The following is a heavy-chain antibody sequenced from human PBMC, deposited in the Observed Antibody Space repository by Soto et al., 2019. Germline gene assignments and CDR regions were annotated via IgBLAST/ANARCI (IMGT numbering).Heavy chain of an antibody. V-gene: IGHV1-69*13. Sequence: ASVKVSCKASGGTFSSYAISWVRQAPGQGLEWMGGIIPIFGTANYAQKFQGRVTITADESTSTAYMELSSLRSEDTAVYYCARDRLSCSGGSCYSYPDYWGQGTLVTVSS. CDR1: GGTFSSYA. D-gene: IGHD2-15*01. CDR2: IIPIFGTA. CDR3: ARDRLSCSGGSCYSYPDY. J-gene: IGHJ4*02.